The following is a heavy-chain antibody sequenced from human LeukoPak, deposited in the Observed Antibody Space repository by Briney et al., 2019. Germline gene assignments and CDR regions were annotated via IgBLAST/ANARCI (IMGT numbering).Heavy chain of an antibody. D-gene: IGHD2-2*01. CDR3: ARSDGSTSWLP. V-gene: IGHV3-21*01. Sequence: GGSLRLSCAASGFTFSDYSMNWVRQAPGKGLEWVSSISSSSSYIYYADSVKGRFTISRDNAKNSLYLQMNSLRAEDTAVYYCARSDGSTSWLPWGQGTLVTVSS. CDR1: GFTFSDYS. J-gene: IGHJ5*02. CDR2: ISSSSSYI.